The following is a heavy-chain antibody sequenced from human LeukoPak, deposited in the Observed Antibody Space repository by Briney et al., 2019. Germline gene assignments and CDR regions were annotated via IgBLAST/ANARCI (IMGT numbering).Heavy chain of an antibody. CDR2: ISSSGNVR. Sequence: GRSLRLSCAASGFTFSSYEMNWVRQAPGKGLEWVSYISSSGNVRHYGDSVKGRFTISRDNAKNSLSLQMNSLRAEDTAVYFCARGSRYCGSGTCYYFDQWGQGTLVTVSS. CDR1: GFTFSSYE. CDR3: ARGSRYCGSGTCYYFDQ. V-gene: IGHV3-48*03. J-gene: IGHJ4*02. D-gene: IGHD2-15*01.